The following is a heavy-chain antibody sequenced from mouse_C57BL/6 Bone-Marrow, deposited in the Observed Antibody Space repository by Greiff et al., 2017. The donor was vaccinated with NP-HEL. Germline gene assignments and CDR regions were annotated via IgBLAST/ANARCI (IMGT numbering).Heavy chain of an antibody. Sequence: QVQLKQSGAELAKPGASVKLSCKASGYTFTSYWMHWVKQRPGQGLEWIGYINPSSGYTKYNQKFKDKATLTADKSSSTAYMQLSSLTYEDSAVYYGARNGSIYPGWFAYWGQGTLVTVSA. V-gene: IGHV1-7*01. CDR1: GYTFTSYW. CDR3: ARNGSIYPGWFAY. CDR2: INPSSGYT. D-gene: IGHD1-1*01. J-gene: IGHJ3*01.